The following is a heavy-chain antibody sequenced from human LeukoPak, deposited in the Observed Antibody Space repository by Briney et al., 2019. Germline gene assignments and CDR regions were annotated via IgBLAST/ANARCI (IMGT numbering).Heavy chain of an antibody. CDR1: GYTFTRYG. V-gene: IGHV1-18*01. CDR3: ARESPVSGSYSRHGALDI. CDR2: ISPYNGDT. Sequence: EASMKVSCKASGYTFTRYGISWVRQAPGQGLEWMGWISPYNGDTNYAQNLQGRVTMTIDTPTSAAYMELRSLRSDDSAVYYCARESPVSGSYSRHGALDIWGQGTMVTVSS. D-gene: IGHD3-10*01. J-gene: IGHJ3*02.